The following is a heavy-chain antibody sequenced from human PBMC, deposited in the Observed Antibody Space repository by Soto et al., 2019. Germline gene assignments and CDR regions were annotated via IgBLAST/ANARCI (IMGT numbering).Heavy chain of an antibody. CDR1: GFTFSTHA. CDR2: LSGSGGNR. D-gene: IGHD2-2*01. J-gene: IGHJ6*02. Sequence: PGGSLRLSCVADGFTFSTHAMSWVRQVPGKGVEWVSTLSGSGGNRYYGESVKGRITISRDDPKNTLYLDMNSLRVADTAVYYCAKDPPWTVGPLAMDVWGQGTTVTVSS. CDR3: AKDPPWTVGPLAMDV. V-gene: IGHV3-23*01.